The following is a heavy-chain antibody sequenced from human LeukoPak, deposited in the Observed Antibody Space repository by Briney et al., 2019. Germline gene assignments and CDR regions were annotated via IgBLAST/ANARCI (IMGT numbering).Heavy chain of an antibody. CDR2: ISGSGGST. CDR3: AKDGYDSSGYDWFVP. V-gene: IGHV3-23*01. D-gene: IGHD3-22*01. Sequence: GGSLRLSCAASGFTFSSYAMSWVRQAPGKGLEWVSAISGSGGSTYYADSVKGRFTISRDNSKNTLYLQMNSLRAEDTAVYYCAKDGYDSSGYDWFVPWGQGTLVTVSS. J-gene: IGHJ5*02. CDR1: GFTFSSYA.